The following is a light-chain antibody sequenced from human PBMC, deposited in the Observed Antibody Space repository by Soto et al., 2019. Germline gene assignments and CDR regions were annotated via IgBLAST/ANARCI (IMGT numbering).Light chain of an antibody. CDR1: QSLFYTSNNKNF. CDR3: QQYYSPPPT. J-gene: IGKJ4*01. Sequence: DIVMTQSPDSLAVSLGERATIYCKSSQSLFYTSNNKNFLVWFQQKPGQPPKLLIYWASTREAGVPARFSGSVSGTDFTLAISSLQADDVAVYYCQQYYSPPPTFGGGTKVEIK. CDR2: WAS. V-gene: IGKV4-1*01.